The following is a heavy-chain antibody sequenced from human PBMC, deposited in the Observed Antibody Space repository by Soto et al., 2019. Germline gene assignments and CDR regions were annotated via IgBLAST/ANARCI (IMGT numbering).Heavy chain of an antibody. CDR2: ISSSSSYI. Sequence: GGSLRLSCAASGFTFSSYSMNWVRQAPGKGLEWVSSISSSSSYIYYADSVKGRFTISRDNAKNSLYLQMNSLRAEDTAVYYCALGYCTNGVCYTGTPYYYYYMDVWGKGTTVTVSS. J-gene: IGHJ6*03. D-gene: IGHD2-8*01. V-gene: IGHV3-21*01. CDR1: GFTFSSYS. CDR3: ALGYCTNGVCYTGTPYYYYYMDV.